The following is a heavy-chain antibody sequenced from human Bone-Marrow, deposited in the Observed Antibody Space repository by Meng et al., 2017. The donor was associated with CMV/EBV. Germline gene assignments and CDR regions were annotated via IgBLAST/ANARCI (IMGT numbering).Heavy chain of an antibody. CDR1: GYSFTSYW. CDR2: IHPSDSAT. V-gene: IGHV5-51*01. CDR3: ARNLSGGAALLRY. J-gene: IGHJ4*02. D-gene: IGHD2-15*01. Sequence: GESLKISCKGSGYSFTSYWIGWVRQMPGKGLEWMGSIHPSDSATRYNPSFQGQVSISADKSSSTAYLQWRSLTASDTAMYYCARNLSGGAALLRYWGQGTLVTVSS.